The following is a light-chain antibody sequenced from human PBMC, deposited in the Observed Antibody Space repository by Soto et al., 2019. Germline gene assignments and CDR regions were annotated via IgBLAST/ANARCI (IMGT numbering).Light chain of an antibody. V-gene: IGKV3-15*01. CDR2: GAS. CDR1: QSVSSN. J-gene: IGKJ4*01. Sequence: EIVMTQSPATLSVSPGERATLSCRASQSVSSNLAWYQQKPGQAPRLLIYGASTRATGIPARFSGSGSGTELTLTISRLKSEDFEVYYCQQYHYWPPLTFGGGTKVEIK. CDR3: QQYHYWPPLT.